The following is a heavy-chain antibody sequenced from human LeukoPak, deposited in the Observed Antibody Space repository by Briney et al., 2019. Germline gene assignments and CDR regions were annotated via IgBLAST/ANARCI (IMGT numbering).Heavy chain of an antibody. Sequence: GGSLRLSCAASGFTFSSYSMNWVRQAPGKGLEWVSYISSSSSTIYYADSVKGRFTISRDNAKNSLYLQMNSLRAVDTAVYYCARDSTGYYGSGSYFLSGWGQGTLVTVSS. CDR2: ISSSSSTI. V-gene: IGHV3-48*01. J-gene: IGHJ4*02. CDR1: GFTFSSYS. CDR3: ARDSTGYYGSGSYFLSG. D-gene: IGHD3-10*01.